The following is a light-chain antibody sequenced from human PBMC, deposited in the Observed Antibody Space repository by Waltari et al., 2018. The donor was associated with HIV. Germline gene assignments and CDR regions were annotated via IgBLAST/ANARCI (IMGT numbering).Light chain of an antibody. CDR2: AAS. CDR3: QRYNSAPRT. CDR1: QDISNY. V-gene: IGKV1-27*01. J-gene: IGKJ1*01. Sequence: DIQMTQSPSSLSGSVGDRVTITCRASQDISNYLAWYQQKPGKIPQLLIYAASTLQSGVPSRFSGGGSGTEFNFTIRSLQPEDVGTYYCQRYNSAPRTFGQGSTV.